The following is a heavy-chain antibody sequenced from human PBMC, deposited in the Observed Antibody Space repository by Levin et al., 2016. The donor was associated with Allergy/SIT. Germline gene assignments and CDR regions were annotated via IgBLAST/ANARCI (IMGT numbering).Heavy chain of an antibody. V-gene: IGHV4-30-2*01. J-gene: IGHJ5*02. CDR2: LYHSGTT. CDR3: ARGRTANWYAAWFDL. D-gene: IGHD1-1*01. Sequence: RQAPGKGLEWIGFLYHSGTTYYSPSLKDRVTISGDKSKNEFSLSLTSVTAADTAVYYCARGRTANWYAAWFDLWGQGSLVTVSS.